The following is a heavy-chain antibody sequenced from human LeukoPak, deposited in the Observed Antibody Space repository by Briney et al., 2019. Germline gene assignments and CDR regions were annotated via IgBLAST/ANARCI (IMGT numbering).Heavy chain of an antibody. V-gene: IGHV4-59*01. CDR2: IYYSGST. D-gene: IGHD3-22*01. Sequence: PSETLSLTCTVSGGSINSYYWGWIRQPPEKGLEWIGYIYYSGSTTYNPSLKSRVTISVDTSKNQFSLKLSSVTAADTAVYYCARETSSGSGYYFDYWGQGTLDTVSS. CDR1: GGSINSYY. CDR3: ARETSSGSGYYFDY. J-gene: IGHJ4*02.